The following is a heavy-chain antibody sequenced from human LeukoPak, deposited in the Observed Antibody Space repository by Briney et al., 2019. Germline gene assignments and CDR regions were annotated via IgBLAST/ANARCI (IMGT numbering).Heavy chain of an antibody. J-gene: IGHJ6*02. CDR2: IYYTGTT. V-gene: IGHV4-59*11. Sequence: SETLSLTCTVSGGSISNHYWSWIRQPPGKALEWIGYIYYTGTTKYNPSLKSRATISLDTSKNQFSLKLTSVTAADTALFFCARGYDIDVWGQGTTVTVSS. CDR1: GGSISNHY. CDR3: ARGYDIDV.